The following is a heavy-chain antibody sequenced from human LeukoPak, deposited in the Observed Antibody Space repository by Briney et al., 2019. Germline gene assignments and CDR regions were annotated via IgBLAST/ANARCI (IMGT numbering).Heavy chain of an antibody. CDR2: VYYSGSP. CDR1: STYY. Sequence: SETLSLTCTVSSTYYLSWIRQSPGKGLEWIGCVYYSGSPDYNPSLKSRVTISVDASNNKLSLKLTSVTAADTAVYYCAKGSYSFDYWGQGTQVTVSS. D-gene: IGHD1-26*01. J-gene: IGHJ4*02. CDR3: AKGSYSFDY. V-gene: IGHV4-59*01.